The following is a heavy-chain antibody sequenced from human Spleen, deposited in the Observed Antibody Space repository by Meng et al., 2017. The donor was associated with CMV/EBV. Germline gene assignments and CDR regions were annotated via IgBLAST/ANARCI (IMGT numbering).Heavy chain of an antibody. CDR1: GYTFTSYG. J-gene: IGHJ3*02. CDR3: ASIHMTLNAFDI. V-gene: IGHV1-18*01. Sequence: ASVKVSCKASGYTFTSYGISWVRQAPGQGLEWMGWISAYNGNTNYAQKLQGRVTMTTDTSTSTAYMELRSLRSDDTAVYYCASIHMTLNAFDIWGQGTMVTVSS. CDR2: ISAYNGNT.